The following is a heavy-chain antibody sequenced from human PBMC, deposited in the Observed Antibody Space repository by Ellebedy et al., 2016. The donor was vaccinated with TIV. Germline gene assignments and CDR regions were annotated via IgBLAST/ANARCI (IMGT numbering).Heavy chain of an antibody. CDR2: IKQDGSDK. D-gene: IGHD3-10*01. CDR1: GFSVNAYY. Sequence: GESLKISXAASGFSVNAYYMSWVRQAPGKGLEWVANIKQDGSDKNYLDSVKGRFTISRDNAKNSLYLQVDSLRVEDTAVYYCVRGGGGFDYWGQGTQVTASS. CDR3: VRGGGGFDY. J-gene: IGHJ4*02. V-gene: IGHV3-7*03.